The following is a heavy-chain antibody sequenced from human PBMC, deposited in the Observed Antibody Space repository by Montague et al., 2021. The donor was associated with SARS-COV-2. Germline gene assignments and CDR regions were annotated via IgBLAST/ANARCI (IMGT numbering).Heavy chain of an antibody. J-gene: IGHJ4*02. Sequence: SETLSLTCTVSGGSISSFYWSWFRQPPGKGLEWIGYISDSGSTNYNPSLTGRVTMSVDTSKNQFSLEVNSVTAADTAVYYCARHYSATLPAVYWGQGTLVTVSS. CDR3: ARHYSATLPAVY. V-gene: IGHV4-59*08. CDR2: ISDSGST. CDR1: GGSISSFY. D-gene: IGHD2-15*01.